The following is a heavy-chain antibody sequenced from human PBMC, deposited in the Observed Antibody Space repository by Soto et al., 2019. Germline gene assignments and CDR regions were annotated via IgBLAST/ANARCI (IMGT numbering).Heavy chain of an antibody. CDR3: AHMYPTASADLGSGDYWFDP. V-gene: IGHV2-5*01. D-gene: IGHD3-3*01. Sequence: QITLKESGPTLVKPTQTLTLTCTFSGFSLSTSGVGVGWIRQPPGKALEWLALIYWNDDKRYSPSLKSSLTITKDTSKNQVVLTIANMESVHTATYYCAHMYPTASADLGSGDYWFDPWGQGTLVTVSS. CDR1: GFSLSTSGVG. J-gene: IGHJ5*02. CDR2: IYWNDDK.